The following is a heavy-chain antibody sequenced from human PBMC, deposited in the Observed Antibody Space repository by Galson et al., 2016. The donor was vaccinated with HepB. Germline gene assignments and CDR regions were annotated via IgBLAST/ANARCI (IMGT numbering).Heavy chain of an antibody. CDR2: INWNGGTI. CDR3: GRVAY. J-gene: IGHJ4*02. V-gene: IGHV3-9*01. CDR1: GFTFDDYA. Sequence: SLRLSCAASGFTFDDYAMHWVRQAPGKGLEWVSGINWNGGTIDYADSVRGRFTISRDNAKNSLYLQMNSLRAEDTAMYYCGRVAYWGQGTLVTVSS.